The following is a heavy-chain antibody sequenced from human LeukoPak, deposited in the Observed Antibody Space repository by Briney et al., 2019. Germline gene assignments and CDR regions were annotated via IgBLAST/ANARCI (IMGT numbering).Heavy chain of an antibody. CDR2: INHSGST. J-gene: IGHJ5*02. D-gene: IGHD6-13*01. CDR3: ARLGAVKFDP. V-gene: IGHV4-34*01. CDR1: GGSFSGYY. Sequence: SETLSLTCAVYGGSFSGYYWSWIRQPPGKGLEWIGEINHSGSTNYNPSLKSRVTISVDTSKNQFSLRLSSVTAADTAEYYCARLGAVKFDPWGQGTLVTVSS.